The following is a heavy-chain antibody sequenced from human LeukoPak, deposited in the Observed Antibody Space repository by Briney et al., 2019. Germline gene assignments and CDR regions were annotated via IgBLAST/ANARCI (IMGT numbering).Heavy chain of an antibody. CDR1: GYTFTSYD. CDR3: ARSLWEHDWGPIDP. D-gene: IGHD1-26*01. Sequence: GASVKVSCKASGYTFTSYDINWVRQATGQGLEWMGIINPSGGSTSYAQKFQGRVTMTRDTSTSTVYMELSSLRSEDTAVYYCARSLWEHDWGPIDPWGQGTLVTVSS. V-gene: IGHV1-46*01. CDR2: INPSGGST. J-gene: IGHJ5*02.